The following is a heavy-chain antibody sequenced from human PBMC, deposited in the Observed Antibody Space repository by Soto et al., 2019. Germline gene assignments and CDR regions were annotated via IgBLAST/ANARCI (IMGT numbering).Heavy chain of an antibody. CDR2: IYHSGST. J-gene: IGHJ6*02. CDR3: ARVDYGTLRDGMDV. D-gene: IGHD4-17*01. CDR1: GGSISSSNW. V-gene: IGHV4-4*02. Sequence: SSETLSLTCAVSGGSISSSNWWSWVRQPPGKGLEWIGEIYHSGSTNYNPSLKSRATISVDKSKNQFSLKLSSVTAADTAVYYCARVDYGTLRDGMDVWGQGTTVTVSS.